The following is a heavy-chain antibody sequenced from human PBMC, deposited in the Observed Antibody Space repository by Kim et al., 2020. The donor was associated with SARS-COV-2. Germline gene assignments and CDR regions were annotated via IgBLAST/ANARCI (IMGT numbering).Heavy chain of an antibody. CDR1: GFTFGGFA. D-gene: IGHD6-6*01. CDR2: LSRNGGVI. J-gene: IGHJ3*02. Sequence: GGSLRLSCAASGFTFGGFAMHWVRQVPGKGLEWVSGLSRNGGVIEYADSVKGRFTISRHNAENSLYLQMNSLRAEDTAFYYCAKDLVSSSYRAFHIWGQGTMVTVSS. CDR3: AKDLVSSSYRAFHI. V-gene: IGHV3-9*01.